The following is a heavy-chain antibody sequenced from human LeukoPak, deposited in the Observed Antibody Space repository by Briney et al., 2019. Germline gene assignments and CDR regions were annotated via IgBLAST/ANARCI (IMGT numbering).Heavy chain of an antibody. CDR1: GFSLSTGGVG. CDR3: AQYSSTYNWFDP. CDR2: IYLDDNK. D-gene: IGHD6-13*01. Sequence: SGPTLVNPTQTLTLTCTFSGFSLSTGGVGVGWIRQPPGKALEWLALIYLDDNKRYIPSLKSRLTITKDTSKNQVVLTMTNMDPVDTATYYCAQYSSTYNWFDPWGQGTLVTVSS. J-gene: IGHJ5*02. V-gene: IGHV2-5*02.